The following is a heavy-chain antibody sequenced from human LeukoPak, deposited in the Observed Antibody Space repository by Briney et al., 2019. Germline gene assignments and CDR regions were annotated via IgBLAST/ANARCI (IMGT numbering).Heavy chain of an antibody. D-gene: IGHD6-6*01. V-gene: IGHV1-69*01. J-gene: IGHJ4*02. CDR2: IIPIFGTA. CDR3: VREWGLSSSSYFDY. Sequence: ASVKVSCKASGGTFSSYAISWVRQAPGQGLEWMGGIIPIFGTANYAQKFQGRVTITADESTSTAYMELSSLRPEDTAVYYCVREWGLSSSSYFDYWGQGTLVTVSS. CDR1: GGTFSSYA.